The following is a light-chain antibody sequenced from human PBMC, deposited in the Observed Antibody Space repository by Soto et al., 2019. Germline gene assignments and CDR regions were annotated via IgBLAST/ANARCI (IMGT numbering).Light chain of an antibody. CDR3: QQYGSSPTT. Sequence: EIVLTQSPGTLSLSPGERATLSCRASQSVSSSYLAWYQQKPGQAPRLLIYGASSRATGIPDRFSGSGSGTDFTLTISRLEPEDFEVYYCQQYGSSPTTFGQGTKV. CDR1: QSVSSSY. V-gene: IGKV3-20*01. J-gene: IGKJ1*01. CDR2: GAS.